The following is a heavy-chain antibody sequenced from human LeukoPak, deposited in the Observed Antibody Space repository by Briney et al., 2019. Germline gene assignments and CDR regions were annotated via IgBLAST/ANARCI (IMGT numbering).Heavy chain of an antibody. V-gene: IGHV1-18*01. CDR2: ISAYNGNT. CDR3: ARCLTLTSYCYDSSGYDY. Sequence: ASVKVSCKASGYTFTSYGISWVRQAPGQGLEWMGWISAYNGNTNYAQKLQGRVTMTTDTSTSTAYMELRSLRSDDTAVYYCARCLTLTSYCYDSSGYDYWGQGTLVTVSS. CDR1: GYTFTSYG. D-gene: IGHD3-22*01. J-gene: IGHJ4*02.